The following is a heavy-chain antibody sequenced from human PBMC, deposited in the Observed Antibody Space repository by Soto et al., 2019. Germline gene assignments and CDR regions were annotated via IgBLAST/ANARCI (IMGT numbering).Heavy chain of an antibody. CDR1: GGTFSSYT. CDR3: ATDTGQAKDTISRDYYFDC. J-gene: IGHJ4*02. Sequence: QVQLVQSGAEVKKPGSSVKVSCKASGGTFSSYTFSWVRQAPGQGLEWMGGIIPIFATTNYAQKFQGRVTITADESTSTAYMALRSLRSEDTAVYYCATDTGQAKDTISRDYYFDCWGQGTLVTVSS. D-gene: IGHD2-15*01. CDR2: IIPIFATT. V-gene: IGHV1-69*01.